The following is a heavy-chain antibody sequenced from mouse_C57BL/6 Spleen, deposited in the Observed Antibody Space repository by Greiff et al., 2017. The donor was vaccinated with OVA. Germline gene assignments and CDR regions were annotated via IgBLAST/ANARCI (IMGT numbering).Heavy chain of an antibody. D-gene: IGHD1-1*01. CDR2: IYPGDGDT. V-gene: IGHV1-80*01. CDR3: ARSSSYYFDY. CDR1: GYAFSSYW. Sequence: LQESGAELVKPGASVKISCKASGYAFSSYWMNWVKQRPGKGLEWIGQIYPGDGDTNYNGKFKGKATLTADKSSSTAYMQLSSLTSEDSAVYFCARSSSYYFDYWGQGTTLTVSS. J-gene: IGHJ2*01.